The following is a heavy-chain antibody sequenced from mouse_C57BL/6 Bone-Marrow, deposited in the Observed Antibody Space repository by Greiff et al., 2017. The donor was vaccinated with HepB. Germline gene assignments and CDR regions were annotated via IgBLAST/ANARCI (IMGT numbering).Heavy chain of an antibody. V-gene: IGHV5-16*01. Sequence: DVKLVESEGGLVQPGSSMKLSCTASGFTFSDYYMAWVRQVPEKGLEWVANINYDGSSTYYLDSLKSRFIISRDSAKNILYLQMSSLKSEDTATYYCARDRDYYGSSYFDYWGQGTTLTVSS. J-gene: IGHJ2*01. CDR3: ARDRDYYGSSYFDY. D-gene: IGHD1-1*01. CDR1: GFTFSDYY. CDR2: INYDGSST.